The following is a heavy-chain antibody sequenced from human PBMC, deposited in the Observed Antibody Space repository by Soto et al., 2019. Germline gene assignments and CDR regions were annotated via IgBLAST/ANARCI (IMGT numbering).Heavy chain of an antibody. CDR1: GYTFTSYG. CDR2: ISAYNGNT. D-gene: IGHD6-13*01. Sequence: ASVKVSCKASGYTFTSYGISWVRQAPGQGLEWMGWISAYNGNTNYAQKLQGRVTMTTDTPTSTAYMELRSLRSDDTAVYYCARDLNPAAHVRNYYGMDVWGQGTTVTVSS. CDR3: ARDLNPAAHVRNYYGMDV. V-gene: IGHV1-18*04. J-gene: IGHJ6*02.